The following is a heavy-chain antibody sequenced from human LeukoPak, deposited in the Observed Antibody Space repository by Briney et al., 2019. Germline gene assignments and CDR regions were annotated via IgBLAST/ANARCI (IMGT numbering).Heavy chain of an antibody. CDR2: IYTSGST. D-gene: IGHD2-2*01. CDR3: AREPLVVPAAMDAFDI. Sequence: SETLSLTCTVSGGSISSYYWSWLRQPAGKGLEWVGRIYTSGSTNYNPSLKRRVTMSVDTSKNQFSLKLSSVTAADTAVYYCAREPLVVPAAMDAFDIWGQGTMVTVSS. CDR1: GGSISSYY. V-gene: IGHV4-4*07. J-gene: IGHJ3*02.